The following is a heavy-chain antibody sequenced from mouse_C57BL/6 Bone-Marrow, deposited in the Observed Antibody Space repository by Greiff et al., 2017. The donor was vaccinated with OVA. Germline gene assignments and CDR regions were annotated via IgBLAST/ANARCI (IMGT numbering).Heavy chain of an antibody. CDR3: ARWLLGAMDY. J-gene: IGHJ4*01. Sequence: VKLMESGPGLVQPSQSLSITCTVSGFSLTSSGVHWVRPSPGQGLSWLGVLWSGGSTDSNAAFIFRRSISKDNYNSQVFFKMNSLQADDTAIYYCARWLLGAMDYWGQGTSVTVSS. CDR1: GFSLTSSG. V-gene: IGHV2-2*01. CDR2: LWSGGST. D-gene: IGHD2-3*01.